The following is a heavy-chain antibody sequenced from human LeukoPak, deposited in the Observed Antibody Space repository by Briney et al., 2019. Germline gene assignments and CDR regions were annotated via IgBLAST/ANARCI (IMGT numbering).Heavy chain of an antibody. J-gene: IGHJ3*02. V-gene: IGHV1-2*02. CDR3: ARVLLQLGAFDI. CDR1: GGTFSSYA. CDR2: INPNSGGT. D-gene: IGHD5-24*01. Sequence: ASVKVSCKASGGTFSSYAISWVRQAPGQGLEWMGWINPNSGGTNFAQKFQGRVTMTRDTSISTAYVELSRLRSDDTAVYYCARVLLQLGAFDIWGQGTMVTVSS.